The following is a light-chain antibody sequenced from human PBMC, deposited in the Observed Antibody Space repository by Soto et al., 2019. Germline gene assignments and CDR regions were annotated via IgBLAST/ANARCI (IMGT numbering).Light chain of an antibody. CDR3: QQFNSYPFT. J-gene: IGKJ5*01. Sequence: DIQLTQSPSFLSASVGDRVTITCRTSQGISSNLAWYQQKPGKAPKLLLYAASTLQSGVPSRFSGSGSGTEFTLTISSLEPADFAICCCQQFNSYPFTFGHRTRREIK. CDR2: AAS. V-gene: IGKV1-9*01. CDR1: QGISSN.